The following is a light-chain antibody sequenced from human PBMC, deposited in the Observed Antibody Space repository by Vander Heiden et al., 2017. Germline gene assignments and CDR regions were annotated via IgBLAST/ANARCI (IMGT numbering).Light chain of an antibody. CDR2: DAS. Sequence: EIVLTQSPATLSLSAGERPTIACRASQSVSSYLAWYQQKPGQAPRLLIYDASNRATGIPARFSGSGSGTDFTLTISSLEPEDFAVYYCQQRSNWPLTFGGGTKVEIK. V-gene: IGKV3-11*01. J-gene: IGKJ4*01. CDR1: QSVSSY. CDR3: QQRSNWPLT.